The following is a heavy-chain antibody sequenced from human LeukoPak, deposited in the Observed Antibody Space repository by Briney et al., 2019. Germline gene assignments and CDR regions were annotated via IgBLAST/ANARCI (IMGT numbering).Heavy chain of an antibody. CDR1: GFTFSSYA. CDR3: AKVESPMATNTSWFDP. V-gene: IGHV3-23*01. D-gene: IGHD5-24*01. J-gene: IGHJ5*02. Sequence: PGGSLRLSCAASGFTFSSYAMSWVRQAPGKGLEWVSAISGSGGSTYYADSVKGRFTISRDNSKNTLYLQMNSLRAEDTAVYYCAKVESPMATNTSWFDPWGQGTLVTVSS. CDR2: ISGSGGST.